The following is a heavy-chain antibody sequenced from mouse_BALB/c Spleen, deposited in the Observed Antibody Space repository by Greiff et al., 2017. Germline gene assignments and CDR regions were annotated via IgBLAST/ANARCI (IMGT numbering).Heavy chain of an antibody. V-gene: IGHV1S81*02. CDR1: GYTFTSYY. CDR2: INPSNGGT. D-gene: IGHD2-3*01. J-gene: IGHJ4*01. CDR3: ARSDGPYYYAMDY. Sequence: QVQLQQPGAELVKPGASVKLSCKASGYTFTSYYMYWVKQRPGQGLEWIGGINPSNGGTNFNEKFKSKATLTVDKSSSTAYMQLSSPTSEDSAVYYCARSDGPYYYAMDYWGQGTSVTVSS.